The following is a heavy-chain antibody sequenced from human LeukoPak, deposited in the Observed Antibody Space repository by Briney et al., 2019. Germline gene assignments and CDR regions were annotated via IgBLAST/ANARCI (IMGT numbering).Heavy chain of an antibody. CDR1: GFIVSSNY. V-gene: IGHV3-53*01. CDR2: IYSGGST. CDR3: AKDQAMVRTG. Sequence: GGSLRISCAASGFIVSSNYMGWVRQAPGKGLEWVSVIYSGGSTYYADSVKGRFTISRDNSKNTLYLQMNSLRAEDTAVYYCAKDQAMVRTGWGQGTLVTVSS. D-gene: IGHD3-10*01. J-gene: IGHJ4*02.